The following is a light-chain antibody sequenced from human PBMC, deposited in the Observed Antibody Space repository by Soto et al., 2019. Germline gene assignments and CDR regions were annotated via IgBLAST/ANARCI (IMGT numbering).Light chain of an antibody. CDR2: EVT. CDR1: SSDIGGYDF. J-gene: IGLJ2*01. Sequence: QSALTQPPSASGSPGQSVTISCTRSSSDIGGYDFVSWYQQHPGKAPKLMIFEVTKRPSGVPDRFSGSKSGNTASLTVSGLQADDEADYYCSSYAGSNNLGFGGGTQLTVL. CDR3: SSYAGSNNLG. V-gene: IGLV2-8*01.